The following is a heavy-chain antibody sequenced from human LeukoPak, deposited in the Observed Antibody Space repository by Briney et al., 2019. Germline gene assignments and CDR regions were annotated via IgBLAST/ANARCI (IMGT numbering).Heavy chain of an antibody. CDR2: ISLDGSNN. D-gene: IGHD6-6*01. CDR3: ARAVDSSSSYYYYYMDV. Sequence: PGGSPRPSRPASGFTFSSYSIHWVRQAPGKGLAGVAVISLDGSNNYHADSVKGRFTISRDNSKNTVYLHMNSLRAEDTAVYYCARAVDSSSSYYYYYMDVWGKGTTVTVSS. V-gene: IGHV3-30*04. J-gene: IGHJ6*03. CDR1: GFTFSSYS.